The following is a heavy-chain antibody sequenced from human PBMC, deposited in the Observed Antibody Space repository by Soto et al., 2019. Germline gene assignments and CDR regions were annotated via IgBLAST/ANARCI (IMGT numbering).Heavy chain of an antibody. Sequence: PSATLSLTCAVYGGSFSGYYWSWIRQPPGKGLEWIGEINHSGSTNYNPSLKSRVTISVDTSKNQFSLKLSSVTAADTAVYYCARTLGSSYSSSLCYWGQGTLVTVSS. J-gene: IGHJ4*02. CDR2: INHSGST. D-gene: IGHD6-6*01. V-gene: IGHV4-34*01. CDR1: GGSFSGYY. CDR3: ARTLGSSYSSSLCY.